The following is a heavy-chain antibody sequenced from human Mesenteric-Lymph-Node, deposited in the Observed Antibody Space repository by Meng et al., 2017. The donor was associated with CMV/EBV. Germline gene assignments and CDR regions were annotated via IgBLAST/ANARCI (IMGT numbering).Heavy chain of an antibody. CDR2: IDHGGST. CDR1: GDSIRSSGYS. D-gene: IGHD3-10*01. CDR3: ARGGFGELLSFDF. J-gene: IGHJ4*02. Sequence: VSGDSIRSSGYSWSWVRQPPGKGLEWIGYIDHGGSTYDNPSFKTRVIISVDRSKNQFSLKLSSVTAADTAVYYCARGGFGELLSFDFWGQGTLVTVSS. V-gene: IGHV4-30-2*01.